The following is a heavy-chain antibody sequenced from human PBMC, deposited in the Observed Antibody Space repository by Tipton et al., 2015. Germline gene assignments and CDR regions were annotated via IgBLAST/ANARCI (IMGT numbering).Heavy chain of an antibody. CDR2: IYSSATT. Sequence: TLSLTCTVSGGSISSGAHYWAWIRQLPGTAPRWIGYIYSSATTSYSSALRSRVTISVDTSKNQFSLNLTSVTAADTAVYYCAREFVTSGGFGMDVWGQETTVTVSS. CDR1: GGSISSGAHY. CDR3: AREFVTSGGFGMDV. D-gene: IGHD3-16*01. J-gene: IGHJ6*02. V-gene: IGHV4-61*08.